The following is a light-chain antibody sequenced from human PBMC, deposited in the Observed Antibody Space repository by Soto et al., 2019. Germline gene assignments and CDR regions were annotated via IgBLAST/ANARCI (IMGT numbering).Light chain of an antibody. J-gene: IGLJ1*01. CDR3: SSYTISNTLPFV. CDR1: SSDVGTYNY. Sequence: QSVLTQPASVSGSPGQSITISCTGTSSDVGTYNYVSWYQQHPGKAPKLMIYEVSNRPSGISNRFSGSKSGNTASLTISGLQAEDEADYYCSSYTISNTLPFVFGTGTKVTVL. CDR2: EVS. V-gene: IGLV2-14*01.